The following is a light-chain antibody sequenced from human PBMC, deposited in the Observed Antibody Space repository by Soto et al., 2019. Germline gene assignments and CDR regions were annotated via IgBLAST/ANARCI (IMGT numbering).Light chain of an antibody. Sequence: QSLLTQPASVSGSPGQSIAISCTGTSRDIGGYNYVSWYQQHPGKAPKLMIYDVSNRPSGVSDRFSSSKSGNTASLTISGLQAEDEADYYCSSYTTSSTYVFGTGTKVTVL. CDR3: SSYTTSSTYV. V-gene: IGLV2-14*01. J-gene: IGLJ1*01. CDR1: SRDIGGYNY. CDR2: DVS.